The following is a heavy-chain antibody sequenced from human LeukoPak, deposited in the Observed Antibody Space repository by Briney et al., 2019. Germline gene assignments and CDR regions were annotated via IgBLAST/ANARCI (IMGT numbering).Heavy chain of an antibody. V-gene: IGHV4-39*01. D-gene: IGHD3-16*02. CDR3: ATGRYLRFFDY. J-gene: IGHJ4*02. CDR1: GGAISGTSYY. Sequence: SETLSLTCTVSGGAISGTSYYWGWIRQSPGKGLEWIGSVYHSGTTYENPSLGSRVTLSVDTSKNQFSLKLSSVTAADTAVYYCATGRYLRFFDYWGQGTLVTVSS. CDR2: VYHSGTT.